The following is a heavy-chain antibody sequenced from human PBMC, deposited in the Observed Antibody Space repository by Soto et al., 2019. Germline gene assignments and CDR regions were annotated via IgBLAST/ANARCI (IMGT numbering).Heavy chain of an antibody. CDR3: AREALGYYFDY. V-gene: IGHV3-33*08. CDR1: GFTFSSYG. D-gene: IGHD3-10*01. Sequence: GGSLRLSCAASGFTFSSYGMHWVRQAPGKGLEWVAVIWYDGSNKYYADSVKGRFTISRDNSKNTLYLQMNSLRADDSAVYYCAREALGYYFDYWGQGTLVTVSS. CDR2: IWYDGSNK. J-gene: IGHJ4*02.